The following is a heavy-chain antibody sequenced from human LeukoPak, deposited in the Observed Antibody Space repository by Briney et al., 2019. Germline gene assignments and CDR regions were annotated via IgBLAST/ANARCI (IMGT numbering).Heavy chain of an antibody. Sequence: SVKVSCKASGGTFSSYAISWVRQAPGQGLEWMGGIIPIFGTANYAQKFRGRVTITADKSTSTAYMELSSLRSEDTAVYYCARDAIQWLVLSAFDIWGQGTMVTVSS. CDR2: IIPIFGTA. J-gene: IGHJ3*02. V-gene: IGHV1-69*06. D-gene: IGHD6-19*01. CDR3: ARDAIQWLVLSAFDI. CDR1: GGTFSSYA.